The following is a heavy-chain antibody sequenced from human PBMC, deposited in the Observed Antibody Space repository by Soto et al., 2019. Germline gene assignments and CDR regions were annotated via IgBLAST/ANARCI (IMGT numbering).Heavy chain of an antibody. D-gene: IGHD6-13*01. CDR2: IYYSGST. CDR1: GGAISSYY. Sequence: SETLSLTCTVSGGAISSYYWSWIRQPPGKGLEWIGYIYYSGSTNYNPSLKSRVTISVDTSKNQFSLKLSSVTAADTAVYYCARALYSSSWYGAFDIWGQGTMVTVS. J-gene: IGHJ3*02. V-gene: IGHV4-59*01. CDR3: ARALYSSSWYGAFDI.